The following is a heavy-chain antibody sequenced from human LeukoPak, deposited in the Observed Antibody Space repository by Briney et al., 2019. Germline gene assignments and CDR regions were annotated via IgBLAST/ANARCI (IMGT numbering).Heavy chain of an antibody. D-gene: IGHD2-2*02. Sequence: PGGSLRLSCAASGFTFSSYAIHWVRQAPGKGLEWVAVISYDGSNKYYADSVKGRFTISRDNSKNTLYLQMNSLRAQDTPVYYCERDNLRYCSSTSCNTGPDYWGQGTLVTVSS. CDR3: ERDNLRYCSSTSCNTGPDY. V-gene: IGHV3-30-3*01. CDR1: GFTFSSYA. J-gene: IGHJ4*02. CDR2: ISYDGSNK.